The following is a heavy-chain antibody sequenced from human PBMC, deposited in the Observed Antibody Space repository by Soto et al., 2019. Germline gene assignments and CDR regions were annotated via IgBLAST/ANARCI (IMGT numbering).Heavy chain of an antibody. CDR1: GFSFNNYA. Sequence: QVQLVESGGGVVQPGRSLRLSCAASGFSFNNYAMHWVRQAPGKGLEWVTLISDDGSKKYFADSVKGRFTVSRDYSKNTLFLEMNSLKSEDTAVYYCAKSAHPAVVTLYYFDSWGQGTLVTVSS. D-gene: IGHD2-21*02. V-gene: IGHV3-30*18. J-gene: IGHJ4*02. CDR3: AKSAHPAVVTLYYFDS. CDR2: ISDDGSKK.